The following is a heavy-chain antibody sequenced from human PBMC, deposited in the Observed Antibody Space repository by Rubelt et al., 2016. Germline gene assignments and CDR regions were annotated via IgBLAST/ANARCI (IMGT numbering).Heavy chain of an antibody. V-gene: IGHV4-34*01. CDR3: ARGKYYYDSPNTGPDY. J-gene: IGHJ4*02. CDR1: GGSFSGYY. Sequence: GLLKPSETLSLTCAVYGGSFSGYYWSWIRQPPGKGLEWIGEINHSGSTNYNPSLKSRVTISVDTSKNQFSLKLSSVTAADTAVYYCARGKYYYDSPNTGPDYWGQGTLVTVSS. D-gene: IGHD3-22*01. CDR2: INHSGST.